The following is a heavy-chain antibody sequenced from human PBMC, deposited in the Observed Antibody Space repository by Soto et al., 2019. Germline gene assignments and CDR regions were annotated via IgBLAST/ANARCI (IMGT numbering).Heavy chain of an antibody. CDR1: GFTFSSYE. CDR2: ISSSGSTI. CDR3: ARARGLLVHGDY. D-gene: IGHD2-8*02. J-gene: IGHJ4*02. Sequence: EVQLVESGGGLVQPGGSLRLSCAASGFTFSSYEMTWVRQAPGKGLEWVSYISSSGSTIYYADSVKGRFTISRDNAKNSLYLQMNSLRAEDTVVYYSARARGLLVHGDYWGQGTLVTVSS. V-gene: IGHV3-48*03.